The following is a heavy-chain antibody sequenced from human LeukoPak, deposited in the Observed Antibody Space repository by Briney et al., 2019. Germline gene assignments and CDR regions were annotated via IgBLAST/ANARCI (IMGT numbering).Heavy chain of an antibody. Sequence: ASVKLSCNASVYTFTGYYMHWVRQAPGQGLEGMGSINPNSGGTNYAQKFQGRVTMTRDMSTSTVYMALSSLTSEDTAVYYCARDRDSSSWYFDYRGQGTLVTVSS. V-gene: IGHV1-2*02. CDR2: INPNSGGT. J-gene: IGHJ4*02. CDR3: ARDRDSSSWYFDY. D-gene: IGHD6-13*01. CDR1: VYTFTGYY.